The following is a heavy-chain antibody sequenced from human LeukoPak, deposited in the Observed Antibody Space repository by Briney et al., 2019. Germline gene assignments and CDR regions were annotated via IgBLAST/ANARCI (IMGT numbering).Heavy chain of an antibody. CDR2: ISANSGRT. D-gene: IGHD4/OR15-4a*01. J-gene: IGHJ4*02. CDR1: GFTFSFYT. CDR3: AKRRVADYYFDY. V-gene: IGHV3-23*01. Sequence: GGSLRLSCAASGFTFSFYTMSWVRQAPGKGLEWVSGISANSGRTYYADSVKGRFTISRDNSNNTLYLQMNSLRADDTAVYYCAKRRVADYYFDYWGQGTLVTVSS.